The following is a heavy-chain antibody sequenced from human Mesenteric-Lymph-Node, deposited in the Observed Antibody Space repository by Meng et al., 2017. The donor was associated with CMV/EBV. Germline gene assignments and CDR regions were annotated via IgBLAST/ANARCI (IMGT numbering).Heavy chain of an antibody. D-gene: IGHD6-19*01. CDR2: TRNAANNYIT. CDR3: VRVGHWLAYDY. CDR1: GFTFTNNY. V-gene: IGHV3-72*01. Sequence: GESLKISCAASGFTFTNNYMDWVRQAPGKGLEWVGRTRNAANNYITDYAASVKGRFNISRDGSKNSVYLQMNSLRAEDTAVYYCVRVGHWLAYDYWGQGTLVTVSS. J-gene: IGHJ4*02.